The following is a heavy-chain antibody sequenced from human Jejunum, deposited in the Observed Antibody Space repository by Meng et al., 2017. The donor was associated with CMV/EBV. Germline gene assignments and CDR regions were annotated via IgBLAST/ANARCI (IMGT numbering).Heavy chain of an antibody. CDR2: INKEGSAK. CDR1: STFYTYW. V-gene: IGHV3-7*01. Sequence: STFYTYWRVGARRAPGRGLGWVAKINKEGSAKNYADSVKGRLTISRNNAKNSLYLEMNSLRAGDSAVYYCATRGQAPADWGQGTVVTVSS. J-gene: IGHJ4*02. CDR3: ATRGQAPAD.